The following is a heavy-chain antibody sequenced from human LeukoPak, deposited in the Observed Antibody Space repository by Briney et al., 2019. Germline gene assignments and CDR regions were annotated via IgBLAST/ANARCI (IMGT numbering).Heavy chain of an antibody. D-gene: IGHD3-10*01. Sequence: SETLSLTCTVSGGSISSDYWSWIRQPPGKGLEWIGYIYYSGSTYYNPSLKSRVTISVDTSKNQFSLKLSSVTAADTAVYYCARGKVPEDNWFDPWGQGTLVTVSS. J-gene: IGHJ5*02. CDR3: ARGKVPEDNWFDP. CDR2: IYYSGST. CDR1: GGSISSDY. V-gene: IGHV4-59*06.